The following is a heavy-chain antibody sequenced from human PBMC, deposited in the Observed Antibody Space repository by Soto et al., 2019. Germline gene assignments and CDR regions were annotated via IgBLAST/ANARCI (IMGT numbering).Heavy chain of an antibody. V-gene: IGHV2-5*02. D-gene: IGHD3-22*01. Sequence: QITLKESGPTLMKPAQTLTLTCTFSGFSLSTTGVGVGWIRQPPGKALEWLALIYWDDDRRYSPSLKSRLTITKDTSKNQVVLRMTNMDPVDTATYYCAHRLTSPYYYDGSEYPHAFDIWGQGTMVTVSS. J-gene: IGHJ3*02. CDR2: IYWDDDR. CDR3: AHRLTSPYYYDGSEYPHAFDI. CDR1: GFSLSTTGVG.